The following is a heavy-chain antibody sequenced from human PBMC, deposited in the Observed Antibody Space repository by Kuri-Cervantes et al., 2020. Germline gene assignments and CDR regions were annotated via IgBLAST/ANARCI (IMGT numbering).Heavy chain of an antibody. Sequence: GASLEFSCAAAEFTFSSYGMHWVRQAPGKGLEWVAVISYDGSNKYYADSVKGRFTISRDNSKNMLYLQMNSLRAEDTAVYYFAKDLDTMIVVADGMDVWGQGTTVTVSS. CDR1: EFTFSSYG. CDR2: ISYDGSNK. D-gene: IGHD3-22*01. CDR3: AKDLDTMIVVADGMDV. J-gene: IGHJ6*02. V-gene: IGHV3-30*12.